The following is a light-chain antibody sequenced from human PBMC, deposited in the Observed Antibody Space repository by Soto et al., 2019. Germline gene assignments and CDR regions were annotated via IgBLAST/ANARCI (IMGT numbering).Light chain of an antibody. CDR3: AAWDDSLNGWV. CDR2: SNN. J-gene: IGLJ3*02. Sequence: QSVLTQPPSESGTPGQRVTISCSGSSSNIGSNTVNWYQQLPGTAPQLLIYSNNQRPSGGPDRFSGSKSGTSASLAISGLQSEDEADYYCAAWDDSLNGWVFGGGTKLTVL. V-gene: IGLV1-44*01. CDR1: SSNIGSNT.